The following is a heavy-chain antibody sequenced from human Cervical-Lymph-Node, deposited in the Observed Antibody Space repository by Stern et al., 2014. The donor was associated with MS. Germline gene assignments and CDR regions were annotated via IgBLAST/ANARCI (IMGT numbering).Heavy chain of an antibody. CDR2: IIPILGAA. D-gene: IGHD2-15*01. J-gene: IGHJ4*02. Sequence: QVQLVQSGAEVKKPGSSVKVSCKASGGTFSIYAISWVRQAPGQGLEWMGGIIPILGAANYAQKFQGRVTITADESTSTAYMELGSLRSEDTAIYYCARDLPYCSGATCHHVLAYWGQGTLVTVSS. CDR3: ARDLPYCSGATCHHVLAY. V-gene: IGHV1-69*01. CDR1: GGTFSIYA.